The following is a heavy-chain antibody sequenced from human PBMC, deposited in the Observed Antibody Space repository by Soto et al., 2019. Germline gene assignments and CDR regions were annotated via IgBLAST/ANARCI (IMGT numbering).Heavy chain of an antibody. D-gene: IGHD3-22*01. CDR2: IIPIFGTA. Sequence: SVKVSCKASGGTFSSYAISWVRQAPGQGLEWMGGIIPIFGTANYAQKFQGRATITADESTSTAYMELSSLRSEDTAVYYCARTLYYYDSSGPLGYWGQGTLVTVSS. CDR3: ARTLYYYDSSGPLGY. CDR1: GGTFSSYA. J-gene: IGHJ4*02. V-gene: IGHV1-69*13.